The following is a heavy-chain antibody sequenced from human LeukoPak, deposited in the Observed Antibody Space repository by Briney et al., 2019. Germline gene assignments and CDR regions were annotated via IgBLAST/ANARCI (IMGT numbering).Heavy chain of an antibody. Sequence: SETLSLTCTVSGGSISSGGYYWSWLRQHPGKGLEWIGYIYYSGSTYYNPSLKSRVTISVDTSKNQFSLKLSSVTAADTAVYYCARGVDSSGYYHDAFDIWGQGTMVTVSS. D-gene: IGHD3-22*01. V-gene: IGHV4-31*03. CDR2: IYYSGST. CDR3: ARGVDSSGYYHDAFDI. J-gene: IGHJ3*02. CDR1: GGSISSGGYY.